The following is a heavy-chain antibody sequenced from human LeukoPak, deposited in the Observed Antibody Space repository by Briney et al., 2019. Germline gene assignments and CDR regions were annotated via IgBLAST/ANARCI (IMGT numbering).Heavy chain of an antibody. CDR2: LYPSGST. CDR1: GGSINSGY. J-gene: IGHJ4*02. CDR3: TRRVAITGTPKAYFDY. V-gene: IGHV4-59*01. Sequence: PSETLSLTCSVSGGSINSGYWSWIRQPPGKGLEWIGLLYPSGSTNYNPSLKSRVTISVDTSRTQFSLKLSSMTAADTAVYFCTRRVAITGTPKAYFDYWGQGILVTVSS. D-gene: IGHD1-20*01.